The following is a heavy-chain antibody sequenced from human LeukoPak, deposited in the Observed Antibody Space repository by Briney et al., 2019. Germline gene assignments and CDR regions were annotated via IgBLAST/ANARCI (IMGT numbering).Heavy chain of an antibody. CDR3: ARGRGRGVLITTSRRSFWFDS. CDR2: INHSGST. CDR1: GGSFSSYY. J-gene: IGHJ5*01. V-gene: IGHV4-34*01. D-gene: IGHD3-22*01. Sequence: SSETLSLTCAVSGGSFSSYYWSWIRQPPGKGLEWIGEINHSGSTTYKPSLKSRVPISVDTAQSQFSLKLSSVTAADTAVYYCARGRGRGVLITTSRRSFWFDSWGQGTLVTVSS.